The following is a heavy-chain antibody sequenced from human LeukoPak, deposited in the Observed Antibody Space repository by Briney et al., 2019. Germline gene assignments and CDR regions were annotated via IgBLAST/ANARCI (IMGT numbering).Heavy chain of an antibody. J-gene: IGHJ6*03. CDR3: ARDQISFRHYFYMYYMYV. CDR1: GYTFTSYD. V-gene: IGHV1-8*01. CDR2: MNPNSGNT. Sequence: GASVKVSCKASGYTFTSYDINWVRQATGQGLEWMGWMNPNSGNTGYVQKFQGRDTMTRNTSISTAYMELTRLTANDRAVCLFARDQISFRHYFYMYYMYVGREGSTVTVSS.